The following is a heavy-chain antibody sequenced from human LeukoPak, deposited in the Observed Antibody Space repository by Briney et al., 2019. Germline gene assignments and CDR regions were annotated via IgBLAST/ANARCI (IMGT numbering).Heavy chain of an antibody. J-gene: IGHJ3*02. CDR2: ISYDGSNK. V-gene: IGHV3-30-3*01. CDR3: ARDGDGYNSDAFDI. CDR1: GFTFSSYA. D-gene: IGHD5-24*01. Sequence: GGSLRLSCAASGFTFSSYAMHWVRQAPGKGLEWVAVISYDGSNKYYADSVKGRFTISRDNSKNTLYLQMNSLRAEDTAVYYCARDGDGYNSDAFDIWGQGTVVTVSS.